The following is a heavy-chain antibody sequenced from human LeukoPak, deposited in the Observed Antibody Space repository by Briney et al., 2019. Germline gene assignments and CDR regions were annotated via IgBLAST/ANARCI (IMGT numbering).Heavy chain of an antibody. CDR3: ANRPLDY. J-gene: IGHJ4*02. V-gene: IGHV3-23*05. CDR1: GFTFSAYA. CDR2: IGSDNKP. Sequence: GGSLRLSCEASGFTFSAYAMTWVRQAPGKGLEWVSSIGSDNKPHYSESVKGRFAISRDNSKNTLYLQINTLRAEDTAVYYCANRPLDYWGQGTLVTVSS.